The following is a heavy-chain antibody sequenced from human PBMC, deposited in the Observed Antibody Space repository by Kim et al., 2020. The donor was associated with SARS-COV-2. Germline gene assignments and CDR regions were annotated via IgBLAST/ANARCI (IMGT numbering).Heavy chain of an antibody. V-gene: IGHV1-69*04. Sequence: SVKVSCKTSAVGFTTYVFNWVRQAPGQGLEWMGRILPIIDITNYAQTYQGRVTMTADKSSGTTYLDLSSLTSDDTAVYFCASYKVGTTVPRLDFWGQGTLVTVSS. CDR1: AVGFTTYV. CDR2: ILPIIDIT. J-gene: IGHJ4*02. CDR3: ASYKVGTTVPRLDF. D-gene: IGHD5-12*01.